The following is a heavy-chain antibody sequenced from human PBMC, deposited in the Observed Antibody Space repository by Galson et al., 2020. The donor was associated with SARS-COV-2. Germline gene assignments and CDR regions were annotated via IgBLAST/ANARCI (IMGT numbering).Heavy chain of an antibody. CDR2: ISYDGSNK. CDR1: GFTFSSYA. D-gene: IGHD5-12*01. Sequence: GGSLRLSCAASGFTFSSYAMHWVRQAPGKGLEWVAVISYDGSNKYYADSVKGRFTISRDNSKNTLYLQMNSLRAEDTAVYYCARVGLRTNYYYYGMDVWGQGTTVTVSS. V-gene: IGHV3-30-3*01. CDR3: ARVGLRTNYYYYGMDV. J-gene: IGHJ6*02.